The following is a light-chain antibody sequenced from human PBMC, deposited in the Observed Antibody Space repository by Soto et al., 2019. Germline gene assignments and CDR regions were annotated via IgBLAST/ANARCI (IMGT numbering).Light chain of an antibody. CDR2: GAS. CDR1: QSVSSY. Sequence: EILMTQSPATLSVSPGERATLSCRASQSVSSYLAWYQQKPGQPPRLLIYGASTRATGIPARFSGSGSGTDFTLTISSLQSEDFAVYYCQQYNNWPRTFGQGTKVDIE. J-gene: IGKJ1*01. CDR3: QQYNNWPRT. V-gene: IGKV3-15*01.